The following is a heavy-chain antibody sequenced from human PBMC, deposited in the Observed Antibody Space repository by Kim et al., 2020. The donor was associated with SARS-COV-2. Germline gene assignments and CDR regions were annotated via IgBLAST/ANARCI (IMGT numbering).Heavy chain of an antibody. CDR1: GYSFTSHW. V-gene: IGHV5-10-1*01. CDR3: ARRSDYDY. J-gene: IGHJ4*02. CDR2: IDLRDSYT. Sequence: GESLKISCKGSGYSFTSHWITWVRQMPGKGLEWMGRIDLRDSYTTYSPSLQGHVTISADKYISTAYLQWSSLKASDTAIYYCARRSDYDYWGEGTLVTVS. D-gene: IGHD4-17*01.